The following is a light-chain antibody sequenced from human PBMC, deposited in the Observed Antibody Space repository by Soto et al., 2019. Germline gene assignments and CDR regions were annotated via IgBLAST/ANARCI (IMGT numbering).Light chain of an antibody. Sequence: EIVLTQSPGTLSLSPGERATLSCRASQSVSSSYLSWYQQTPGRPPMLLIYGASSRATGIPGRFSGSGSGTDFTLTISRLEPEDFAVYYCQQYGSSRTFGQGTKVEIK. V-gene: IGKV3-20*01. CDR2: GAS. CDR1: QSVSSSY. J-gene: IGKJ1*01. CDR3: QQYGSSRT.